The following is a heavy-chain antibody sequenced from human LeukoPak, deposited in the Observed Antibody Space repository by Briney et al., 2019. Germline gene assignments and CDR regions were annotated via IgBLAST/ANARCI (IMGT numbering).Heavy chain of an antibody. D-gene: IGHD6-19*01. CDR3: ARGAPIAVAGNEGDYFDY. Sequence: PSETLSLTCAVYGGSFSGYYWSWIRQPPGKGLEWIGYIYYSGSTNYNPSLKSRVTISVDTSKNQFSLKLSSVTAADTAVYYCARGAPIAVAGNEGDYFDYWGQGTLVTVSS. J-gene: IGHJ4*02. CDR2: IYYSGST. CDR1: GGSFSGYY. V-gene: IGHV4-59*01.